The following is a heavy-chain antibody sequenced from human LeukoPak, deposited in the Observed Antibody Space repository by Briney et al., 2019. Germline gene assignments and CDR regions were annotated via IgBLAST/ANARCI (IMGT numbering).Heavy chain of an antibody. D-gene: IGHD3-10*01. CDR1: GGSFSGYY. V-gene: IGHV4-34*01. CDR2: INHSGST. J-gene: IGHJ6*04. CDR3: ARGRITMVRGGPHRPPYYYGVDV. Sequence: SETLSLTCAVYGGSFSGYYWSWIRQPPGKGLEWIGEINHSGSTNYNPSLKSRVTISVDTSKNQFSLKLSSVTAADTAVYYCARGRITMVRGGPHRPPYYYGVDVWGKGTTVTVSS.